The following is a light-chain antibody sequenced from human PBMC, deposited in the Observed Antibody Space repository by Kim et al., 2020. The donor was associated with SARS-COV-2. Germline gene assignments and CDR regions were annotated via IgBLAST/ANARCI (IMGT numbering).Light chain of an antibody. J-gene: IGKJ4*01. V-gene: IGKV1-39*01. CDR3: QQTYNTPLT. CDR2: LAS. Sequence: ASVGDRVTIPCRACHYIDTCLNWYQQKPGKAPKLLIYLASSLQRGVPSRFSGSGSGTDFTLTISSLQPEDFATYYCQQTYNTPLTFGGGTKVEI. CDR1: HYIDTC.